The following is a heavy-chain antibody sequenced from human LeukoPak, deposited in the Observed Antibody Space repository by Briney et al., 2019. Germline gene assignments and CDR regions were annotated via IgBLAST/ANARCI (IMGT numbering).Heavy chain of an antibody. J-gene: IGHJ5*02. CDR1: GFTFSSYW. Sequence: GGSLRLSCAASGFTFSSYWMSWVRQAPGKGLEWVANIKQDGSEKYYVDSVKGRFTISRDNAKNSLYLQMNSLRAEDTAVYYCARDLPSPYYDFWSGYQALGRFDPWGQGTLVTVSS. CDR3: ARDLPSPYYDFWSGYQALGRFDP. V-gene: IGHV3-7*01. CDR2: IKQDGSEK. D-gene: IGHD3-3*01.